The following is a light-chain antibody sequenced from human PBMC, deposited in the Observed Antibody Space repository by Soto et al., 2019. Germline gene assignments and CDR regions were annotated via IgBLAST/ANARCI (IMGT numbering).Light chain of an antibody. CDR3: LQQNNNPRT. Sequence: EIVMTQSPATLSVSPGERATLSCRASQSVRSNLAWFQQKPGQAPKLLIYAASTMRTGIPARFSGSGSGTEVTLTISSRQPEEFAPYYCLQQNNNPRTFGHGTKVEIK. J-gene: IGKJ1*01. CDR1: QSVRSN. CDR2: AAS. V-gene: IGKV3-15*01.